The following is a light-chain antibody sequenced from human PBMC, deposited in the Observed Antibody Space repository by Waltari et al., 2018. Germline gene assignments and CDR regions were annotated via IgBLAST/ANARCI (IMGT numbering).Light chain of an antibody. CDR2: KAS. J-gene: IGKJ2*03. CDR1: QSISSW. V-gene: IGKV1-12*01. CDR3: LQYNSSPYS. Sequence: DIQMTKSPSSLSTSVGDTVTITCRASQSISSWLDWYQQKPGKAPKLLIYKASSLQSGVPSRFSGSGSGTDFTLTISSLQPEDFATYYCLQYNSSPYSFGQGTKVEIK.